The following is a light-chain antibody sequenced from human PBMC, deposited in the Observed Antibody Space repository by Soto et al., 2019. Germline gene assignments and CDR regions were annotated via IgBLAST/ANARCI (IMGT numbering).Light chain of an antibody. CDR2: EVI. CDR3: SAYTHSNTVI. V-gene: IGLV2-14*03. CDR1: SSDVAAYNF. Sequence: QSALTQPASVSGSPGQSITISCTGTSSDVAAYNFVSWYQQHPGEVPKLMIYEVIKRPSGISDRFSGSKSDNTASLTISGLQAEDEADYYCSAYTHSNTVIFGGGTKLTVL. J-gene: IGLJ2*01.